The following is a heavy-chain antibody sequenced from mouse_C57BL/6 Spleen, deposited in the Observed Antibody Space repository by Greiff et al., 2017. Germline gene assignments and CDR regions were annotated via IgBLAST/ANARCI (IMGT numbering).Heavy chain of an antibody. D-gene: IGHD2-4*01. CDR3: ARQWDYDVYFDY. J-gene: IGHJ2*01. Sequence: QVQLQQPGAELVRPGSSVKLSCKASGYTFTSYWMHWVKQRPIQGLEWIGNIDPSDSETHYNQKFKGKATLTVDTSSSTAYMELHSLTSEDSAVYFCARQWDYDVYFDYWGQGTTLTVSS. CDR1: GYTFTSYW. V-gene: IGHV1-52*01. CDR2: IDPSDSET.